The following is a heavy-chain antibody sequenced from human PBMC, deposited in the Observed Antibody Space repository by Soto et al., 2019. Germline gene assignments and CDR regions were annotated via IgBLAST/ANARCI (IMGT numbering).Heavy chain of an antibody. CDR3: ARYRWLRLANDY. J-gene: IGHJ4*02. CDR1: GFTFSNYS. CDR2: IKQDGSEK. V-gene: IGHV3-7*03. D-gene: IGHD5-12*01. Sequence: GGSLRLSCAASGFTFSNYSMSWVRQAPGKGLEWVANIKQDGSEKYYVDSVKGRFTISRDNAKNSLYLQMNSLRAEDTAVYYCARYRWLRLANDYWGRGTLVTVSS.